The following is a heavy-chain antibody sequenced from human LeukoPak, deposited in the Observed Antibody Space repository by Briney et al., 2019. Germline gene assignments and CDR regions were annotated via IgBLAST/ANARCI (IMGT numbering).Heavy chain of an antibody. Sequence: PGRSLRLSCAASGCTFSSYGMHWVRQAPGKGLEWVAVISYDGSNKYYADSVKGRFTISRDNSKNTLYLQMNSLRAEDTAVYYCAKDLRELLGSYYYGMDVWGKGTTVTVSS. V-gene: IGHV3-30*18. CDR1: GCTFSSYG. D-gene: IGHD3-10*01. CDR2: ISYDGSNK. J-gene: IGHJ6*04. CDR3: AKDLRELLGSYYYGMDV.